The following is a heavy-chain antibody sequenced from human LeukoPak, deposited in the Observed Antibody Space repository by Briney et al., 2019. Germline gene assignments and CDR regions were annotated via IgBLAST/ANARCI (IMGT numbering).Heavy chain of an antibody. CDR1: GGSISSYH. CDR3: ARGTSGLPVDY. J-gene: IGHJ4*02. D-gene: IGHD2-21*01. Sequence: PSETLSLTCTLSGGSISSYHWSWIRQPPGKGLEWIGYIYYTGNTNYNPSLKSRVTISVDTSKNLFSLNVNSATAADTAVYYCARGTSGLPVDYWGQGTLVTVSS. CDR2: IYYTGNT. V-gene: IGHV4-59*01.